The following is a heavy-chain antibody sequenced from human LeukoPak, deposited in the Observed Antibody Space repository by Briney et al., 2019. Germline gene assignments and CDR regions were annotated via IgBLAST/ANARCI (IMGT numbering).Heavy chain of an antibody. CDR1: GFTFNNYA. CDR2: ISGSGAST. V-gene: IGHV3-23*01. J-gene: IGHJ4*02. D-gene: IGHD3-10*01. CDR3: ASAVVRAREIH. Sequence: PGGPLRLSCAASGFTFNNYAMSWVRQAPGKGLEWVSAISGSGASTYYADSVKGRFTTSRDNSKNTLYVQMNSLRAEDTAVYYCASAVVRAREIHWGQGTLVTVSS.